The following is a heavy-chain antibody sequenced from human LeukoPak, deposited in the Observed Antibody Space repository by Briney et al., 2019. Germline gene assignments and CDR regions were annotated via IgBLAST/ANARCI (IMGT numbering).Heavy chain of an antibody. CDR2: IKPDGSET. V-gene: IGHV3-7*01. Sequence: GGSLRLSCAASGFTFSKSWMTWVRQAPGKGLGWVANIKPDGSETYYVDSVMGRFTISTDNAKNSVYLQMNSLRAEDTAVYYCARDRSISGVVTIDFWGQGTLVTVSS. CDR3: ARDRSISGVVTIDF. CDR1: GFTFSKSW. D-gene: IGHD3-3*01. J-gene: IGHJ4*02.